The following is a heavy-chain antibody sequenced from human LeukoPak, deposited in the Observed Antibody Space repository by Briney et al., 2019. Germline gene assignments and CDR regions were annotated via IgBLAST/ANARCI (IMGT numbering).Heavy chain of an antibody. Sequence: SETLSLTCAVSGYSISSGYYWGWIRQPPGKGLEWIGSIYHSGSTYYNPSLKSRVTISVDTSKNQFSLKLSSVTAAHTAVYYCARRGGSSPRLNLYYFDYWGQGTLVTVSS. CDR2: IYHSGST. J-gene: IGHJ4*02. D-gene: IGHD6-6*01. V-gene: IGHV4-38-2*01. CDR3: ARRGGSSPRLNLYYFDY. CDR1: GYSISSGYY.